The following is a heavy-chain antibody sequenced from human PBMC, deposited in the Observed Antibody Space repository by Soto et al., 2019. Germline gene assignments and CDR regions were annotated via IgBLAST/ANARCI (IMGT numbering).Heavy chain of an antibody. V-gene: IGHV1-18*01. CDR1: GYTFTSYG. Sequence: QVQLVQSGAEAKKPGASVKVSCKASGYTFTSYGISWVRQAPGQGLEWMGWISAYNGNTNYAQKLQGRVTMTTDTSTSTAYMELRSLRSDDTAVYYCARNNVLLWFGELWSFDYWGQGTLVTVSS. J-gene: IGHJ4*02. CDR3: ARNNVLLWFGELWSFDY. CDR2: ISAYNGNT. D-gene: IGHD3-10*01.